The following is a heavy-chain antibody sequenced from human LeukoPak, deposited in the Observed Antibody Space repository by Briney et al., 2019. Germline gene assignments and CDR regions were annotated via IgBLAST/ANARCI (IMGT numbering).Heavy chain of an antibody. CDR2: FYAGDT. Sequence: SQSLSLTCTVSAASISSDNYYWNWIRQPAGRGLEWIGRFYAGDTKYNPSLNNRATVSVDTFKNQFSLTLSSVTAADTATYYCARGVFMTSGRYFYYMDLWGTGTTVTVSS. V-gene: IGHV4-61*02. CDR3: ARGVFMTSGRYFYYMDL. J-gene: IGHJ6*03. D-gene: IGHD2-21*01. CDR1: AASISSDNYY.